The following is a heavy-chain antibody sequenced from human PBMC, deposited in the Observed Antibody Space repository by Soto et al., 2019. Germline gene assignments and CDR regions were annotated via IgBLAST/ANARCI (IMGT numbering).Heavy chain of an antibody. CDR2: ISAYNGKT. V-gene: IGHV1-18*01. D-gene: IGHD5-12*01. Sequence: QVQLVQSGAEVKKPGASVKVSCKSSGYTFSSYGISWVRQAPGQGLEWMGWISAYNGKTNYAQKHQGRVTMTTDTSTSTAHMDLRSLRSDDTGAYYCERDQAGYVGGGDGGERTLVTVTS. J-gene: IGHJ4*02. CDR3: ERDQAGYVGGGD. CDR1: GYTFSSYG.